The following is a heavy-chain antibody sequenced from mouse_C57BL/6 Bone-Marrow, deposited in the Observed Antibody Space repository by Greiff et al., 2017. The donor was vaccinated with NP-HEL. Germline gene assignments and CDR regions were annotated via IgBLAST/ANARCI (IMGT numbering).Heavy chain of an antibody. CDR2: IYPGDGDT. V-gene: IGHV1-82*01. CDR3: ARETGTGPNWYFDV. CDR1: GYAFSSSW. Sequence: QVQLQQSGPELVKPGASVKISCKASGYAFSSSWMNWVKQRPGKGLEWIGRIYPGDGDTNYNGKFKGKATLTADKSSSTAYMQLSSLTSEDSAVYFCARETGTGPNWYFDVWGTGTTVTVSS. D-gene: IGHD4-1*01. J-gene: IGHJ1*03.